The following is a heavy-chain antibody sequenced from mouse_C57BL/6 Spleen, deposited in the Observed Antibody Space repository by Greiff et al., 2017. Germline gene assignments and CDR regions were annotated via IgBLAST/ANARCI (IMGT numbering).Heavy chain of an antibody. CDR2: INPGSGGT. J-gene: IGHJ3*01. V-gene: IGHV1-54*01. CDR3: ARLGDYDEGSFAY. D-gene: IGHD2-4*01. CDR1: GYAFTNYL. Sequence: QVQLQQSGAELVRPGTSVKVSCKASGYAFTNYLIEWVKQRPGQGLEWIGVINPGSGGTNYNEKFKGKATLTADKSSSTAYMQLSSLTSEDSAVYFCARLGDYDEGSFAYWGQGTLVTVSA.